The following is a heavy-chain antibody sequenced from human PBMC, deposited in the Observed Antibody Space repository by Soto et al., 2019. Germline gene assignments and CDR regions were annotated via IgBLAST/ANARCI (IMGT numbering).Heavy chain of an antibody. V-gene: IGHV1-58*01. CDR2: IVVGSGNT. Sequence: ASVKVSCKASGFTFTSSAVQWVRQARGQRLEWIGWIVVGSGNTNYAQKFQGRVTITADESTSTAYMELSSLRSEDTAVYYCAKDAVAYNGEWDWFDSWGQGTLVTVSS. D-gene: IGHD6-19*01. CDR3: AKDAVAYNGEWDWFDS. J-gene: IGHJ5*01. CDR1: GFTFTSSA.